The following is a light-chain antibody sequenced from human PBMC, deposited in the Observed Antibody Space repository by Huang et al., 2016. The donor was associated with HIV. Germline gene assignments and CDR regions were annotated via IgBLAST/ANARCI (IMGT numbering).Light chain of an antibody. Sequence: DIQMTQSPSSLSASVGDRVTITCRASQTIDKHLTWYQQKPGKAPKLLISVASSIQSGVPSRFSGGGSGTFFTLTINGLQPEDSASYYCQQGYVTPWTFGQGTKVEIK. CDR1: QTIDKH. CDR2: VAS. V-gene: IGKV1-39*01. J-gene: IGKJ1*01. CDR3: QQGYVTPWT.